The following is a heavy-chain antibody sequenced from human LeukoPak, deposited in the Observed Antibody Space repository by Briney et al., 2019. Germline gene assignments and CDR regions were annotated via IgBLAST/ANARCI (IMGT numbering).Heavy chain of an antibody. J-gene: IGHJ3*02. Sequence: PGGSLRLSCAASGFTFNYYGMSWVRQAPGKGLEWVSSINNSGGSTYYADSVKGRFTISRDNSKNTLYLQMNSLRAEDTAVYYCAKKEVMGYYGSGSSRLYDAFDIWGQGTMVTVSS. CDR3: AKKEVMGYYGSGSSRLYDAFDI. V-gene: IGHV3-23*01. CDR1: GFTFNYYG. CDR2: INNSGGST. D-gene: IGHD3-10*01.